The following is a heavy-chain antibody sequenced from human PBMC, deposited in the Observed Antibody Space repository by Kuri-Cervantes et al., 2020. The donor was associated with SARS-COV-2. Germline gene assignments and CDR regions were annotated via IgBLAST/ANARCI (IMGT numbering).Heavy chain of an antibody. CDR3: ARDADGGWFSGDS. D-gene: IGHD6-19*01. CDR2: IYSSGST. CDR1: GFIVSDNY. V-gene: IGHV3-53*01. J-gene: IGHJ4*02. Sequence: GESLKISCAASGFIVSDNYMSWVRQAPGKVLEWVSIIYSSGSTYYADSVKGRFTISRDNSKNTVYLQMNSLRAEDTAVYYCARDADGGWFSGDSWGQGTLVTVSS.